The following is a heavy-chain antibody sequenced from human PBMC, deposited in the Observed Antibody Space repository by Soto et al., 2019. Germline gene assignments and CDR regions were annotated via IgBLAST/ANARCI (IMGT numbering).Heavy chain of an antibody. J-gene: IGHJ5*02. Sequence: QVQLPQWGAGLLKPSETLSLTCAVYGGSFSGYYWSWIRQPPGKGLEWIGEINHSGSTNYNPSLKSRVTISVDTSKTQFSLKLSSVTAADTAVYYCARGPNYDILTTWGQGTLVTVSS. CDR2: INHSGST. V-gene: IGHV4-34*01. CDR1: GGSFSGYY. CDR3: ARGPNYDILTT. D-gene: IGHD3-9*01.